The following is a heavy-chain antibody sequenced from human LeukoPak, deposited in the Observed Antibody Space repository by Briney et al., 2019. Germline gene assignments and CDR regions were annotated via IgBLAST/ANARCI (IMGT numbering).Heavy chain of an antibody. D-gene: IGHD6-13*01. V-gene: IGHV4-59*01. CDR2: IYDSLST. Sequence: KPSETLSLTCTVSGGSMSTYYWSWIRQPPGKGLEWIGYIYDSLSTDYNPSLKSRVTISVDMSKNQFSLKLTSVTAADTAVYYCARRSWYVDYWGQGTLVTVSS. J-gene: IGHJ4*02. CDR1: GGSMSTYY. CDR3: ARRSWYVDY.